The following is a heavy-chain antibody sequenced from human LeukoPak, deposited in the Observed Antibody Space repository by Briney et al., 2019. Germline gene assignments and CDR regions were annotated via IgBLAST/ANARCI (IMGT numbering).Heavy chain of an antibody. D-gene: IGHD1-14*01. Sequence: PGGSLRLSCTTSGFAFSNYAMNWVRQAPGKGPEWVSGISGFNTYYADSVKGRCTIFRDNSKNVLYLQMDRLRAEDTAVYSCAKDVYTSPRCLLYFDSWGQGTLVTVSS. CDR1: GFAFSNYA. V-gene: IGHV3-23*01. J-gene: IGHJ4*02. CDR3: AKDVYTSPRCLLYFDS. CDR2: ISGFNT.